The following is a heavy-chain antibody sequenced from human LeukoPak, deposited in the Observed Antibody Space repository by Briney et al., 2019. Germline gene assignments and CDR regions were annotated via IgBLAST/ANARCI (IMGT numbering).Heavy chain of an antibody. D-gene: IGHD2-15*01. CDR1: GFTFSSYS. CDR3: ARDCCSGAFDI. Sequence: PGGSLRLSCAASGFTFSSYSMNWLRQAPGKGLEWVSSISSSSSYIYYADSVKGRFTISRDNAKNSLYLQMNSLRAEDTAVYYCARDCCSGAFDIWGQGTMVTVSS. J-gene: IGHJ3*02. V-gene: IGHV3-21*01. CDR2: ISSSSSYI.